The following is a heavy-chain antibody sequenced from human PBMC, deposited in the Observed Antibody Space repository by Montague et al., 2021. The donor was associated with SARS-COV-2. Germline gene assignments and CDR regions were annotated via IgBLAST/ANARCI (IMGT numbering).Heavy chain of an antibody. CDR3: ARDGFYYDRSGPSNFDY. J-gene: IGHJ4*02. CDR1: VGSISRNNCY. V-gene: IGHV4-39*07. Sequence: ETLSLTCPVSVGSISRNNCYWGWIRQPPRKALEWIGSNYYSGSTYYNPSLQSRVPMSVDTSENQFSLKLSSVTAADTAVYYCARDGFYYDRSGPSNFDYWGQGTLVTVSS. D-gene: IGHD3-22*01. CDR2: NYYSGST.